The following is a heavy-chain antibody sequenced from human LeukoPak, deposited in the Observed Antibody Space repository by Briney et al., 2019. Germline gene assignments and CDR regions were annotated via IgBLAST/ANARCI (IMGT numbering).Heavy chain of an antibody. J-gene: IGHJ5*02. CDR2: IYNIETT. Sequence: PSETLSLTCTVSAGSMTNYHWTWLRQSPGKAPEYVGYIYNIETTNYNPSLKSGVTLSVDMSKKQFALRLTSVTAAATAVYYCARGSDGYRFDPWGQGILVTVSS. D-gene: IGHD5-18*01. V-gene: IGHV4-59*01. CDR3: ARGSDGYRFDP. CDR1: AGSMTNYH.